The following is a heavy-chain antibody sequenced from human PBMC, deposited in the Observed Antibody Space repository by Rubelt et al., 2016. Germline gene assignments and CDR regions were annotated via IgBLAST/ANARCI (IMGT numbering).Heavy chain of an antibody. Sequence: QVQLVQSGAEVKKPGASVKVSCKASGYTFTSYAMHWVRQAPGQRLEWLGWINAGNGNTKYARKCKGGVTMTRDTAASTADMGLSSLRSEDTAVYYCATELDYDSSGLIRGGWGQGTLVTVSS. J-gene: IGHJ4*02. CDR1: GYTFTSYA. CDR2: INAGNGNT. CDR3: ATELDYDSSGLIRGG. D-gene: IGHD3-22*01. V-gene: IGHV1-3*01.